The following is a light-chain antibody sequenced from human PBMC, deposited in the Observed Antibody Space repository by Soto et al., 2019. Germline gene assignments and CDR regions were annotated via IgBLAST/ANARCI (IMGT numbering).Light chain of an antibody. J-gene: IGKJ5*01. CDR3: QKYSSVIT. V-gene: IGKV1-27*01. Sequence: DIQMTQSPSSLSASVGDRVTITCRASQGISSFVAWYQQKPGKVPRLLISGASTLQSGVPSRFSGSGSGTDFTLTITSLQHEDVATYYCQKYSSVITFGQGTRLEIK. CDR1: QGISSF. CDR2: GAS.